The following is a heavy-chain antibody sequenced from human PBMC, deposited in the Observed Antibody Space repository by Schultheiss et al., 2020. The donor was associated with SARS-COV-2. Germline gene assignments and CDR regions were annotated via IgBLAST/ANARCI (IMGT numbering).Heavy chain of an antibody. D-gene: IGHD3-3*01. CDR2: IYHTGST. Sequence: SETLSLTCTVSGGSISSSNWWSWVRQPPGKGLEWIGEIYHTGSTYHNPSLKSRVAISVDTSKNQFSLKLSSVTAADTAVYYCAMGYDFWSGYYPPEYFQHWGQGTLVTVSS. CDR3: AMGYDFWSGYYPPEYFQH. J-gene: IGHJ1*01. V-gene: IGHV4-4*02. CDR1: GGSISSSNW.